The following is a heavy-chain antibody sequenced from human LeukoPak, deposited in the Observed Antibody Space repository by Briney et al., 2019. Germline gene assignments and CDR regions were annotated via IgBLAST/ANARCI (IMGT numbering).Heavy chain of an antibody. CDR2: ISDNIRST. Sequence: GGSLRLSCAASGFTFSSYNMNWVRQAPGKGLEWVSSISDNIRSTFYADSVKGRFTISRGNARNSLYLQMNSLRAEDSAVYYCARESEESFDYWGQGTLVTVSS. V-gene: IGHV3-21*01. CDR1: GFTFSSYN. D-gene: IGHD3-10*01. CDR3: ARESEESFDY. J-gene: IGHJ4*02.